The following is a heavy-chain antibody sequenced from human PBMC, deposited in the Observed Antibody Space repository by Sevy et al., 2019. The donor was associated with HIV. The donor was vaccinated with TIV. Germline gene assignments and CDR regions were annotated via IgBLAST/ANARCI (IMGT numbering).Heavy chain of an antibody. Sequence: GSLKISCKGSGYSFTSHWIGWVRHMPGKGLEWMGIIYPDDSDTRYSPSFQGQVTFSADKSISTAYLQWSSLKASDAAMYYCATSRSGYFDSSGYYIYWGQGTLVTVSS. V-gene: IGHV5-51*01. CDR3: ATSRSGYFDSSGYYIY. D-gene: IGHD3-22*01. J-gene: IGHJ4*02. CDR1: GYSFTSHW. CDR2: IYPDDSDT.